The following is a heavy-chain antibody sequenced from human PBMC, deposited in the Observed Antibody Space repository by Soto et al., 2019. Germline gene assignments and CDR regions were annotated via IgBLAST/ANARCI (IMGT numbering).Heavy chain of an antibody. J-gene: IGHJ6*02. V-gene: IGHV3-48*02. CDR2: ISSSSSTI. Sequence: PGGSLRLSCAASGFTFSSYSMNWVRQAPGKGLEWVSYISSSSSTIYYADSVKGRFTISRDNAKNSLYLQMNSLRDEDTAVYYCARVAGNRYYYYGMDVWGQGTTVTVSS. CDR1: GFTFSSYS. CDR3: ARVAGNRYYYYGMDV. D-gene: IGHD4-4*01.